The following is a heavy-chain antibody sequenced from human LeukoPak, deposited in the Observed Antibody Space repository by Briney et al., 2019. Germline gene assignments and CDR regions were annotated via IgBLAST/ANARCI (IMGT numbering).Heavy chain of an antibody. CDR1: GFTFSSYA. J-gene: IGHJ6*02. V-gene: IGHV3-30-3*01. D-gene: IGHD1-1*01. CDR3: ARDQLDTGYYYGLDV. CDR2: ISYDGSNK. Sequence: GGSLRLSCAASGFTFSSYAMHWVRQAPGKGLEWVAVISYDGSNKYYADSVKGRFTISRDNSKNTLYLQMNGLTTEDTAVYYCARDQLDTGYYYGLDVWGQGTTVIVSS.